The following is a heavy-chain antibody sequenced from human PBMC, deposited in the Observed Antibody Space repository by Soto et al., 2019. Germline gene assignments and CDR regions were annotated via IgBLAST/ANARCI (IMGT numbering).Heavy chain of an antibody. V-gene: IGHV1-2*02. CDR2: INPKFGDT. CDR1: GYTFTAYY. D-gene: IGHD3-10*01. CDR3: ARNMDYYYGPGSGNGHGF. J-gene: IGHJ6*02. Sequence: QVQLVQSGAEVKEPGDSVRVSCEASGYTFTAYYIHWVRHAPGPGLEWMGWINPKFGDTTYGQDFQGRVSMTRDMSISTGYMELSRLTSYYTAIYYCARNMDYYYGPGSGNGHGFWGQGTTVPVFS.